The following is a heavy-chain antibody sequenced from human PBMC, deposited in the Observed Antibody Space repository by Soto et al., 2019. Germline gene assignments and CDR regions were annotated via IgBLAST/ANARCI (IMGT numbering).Heavy chain of an antibody. D-gene: IGHD6-19*01. J-gene: IGHJ6*02. CDR1: GYTLTELS. CDR3: ATFAEVAGRYYYYGMDV. V-gene: IGHV1-24*01. Sequence: ASVKVSCKVSGYTLTELSMHWVRQAPGKGLEWMGGFDPEDGETIYAQKFQGRVTMTEDTSTDTAYMELSSLRAEYTAVYYCATFAEVAGRYYYYGMDVWGQGTTVTVSS. CDR2: FDPEDGET.